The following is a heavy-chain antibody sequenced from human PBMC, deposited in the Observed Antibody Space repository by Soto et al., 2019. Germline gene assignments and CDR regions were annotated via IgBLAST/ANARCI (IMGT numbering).Heavy chain of an antibody. Sequence: VQLVESGGGLVQPGGSLRLSCAASGFTFSSYWMSWVRQAPGKGLEWVANIKQDGSEKYYVDSVKGRFTISRDNAKNCLYVQMNSLRAEDTAVYYCAREDQAFYSSSWYDFWGQGTLVTVSS. V-gene: IGHV3-7*05. CDR1: GFTFSSYW. D-gene: IGHD6-13*01. CDR3: AREDQAFYSSSWYDF. J-gene: IGHJ4*02. CDR2: IKQDGSEK.